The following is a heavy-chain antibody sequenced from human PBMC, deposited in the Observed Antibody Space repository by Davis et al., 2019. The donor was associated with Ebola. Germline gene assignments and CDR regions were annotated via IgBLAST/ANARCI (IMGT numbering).Heavy chain of an antibody. CDR3: ARDAVASRGELDF. CDR1: GGSISSYY. CDR2: IYYSGST. Sequence: SETLSLTCTVSGGSISSYYWSWIRQPPGKGLEWIGYIYYSGSTNYNPSLKSRVTISVDTSKNQLSLKLRSVTAADTAVYYCARDAVASRGELDFWGQGTLVTVSS. V-gene: IGHV4-59*01. J-gene: IGHJ4*02. D-gene: IGHD3-10*01.